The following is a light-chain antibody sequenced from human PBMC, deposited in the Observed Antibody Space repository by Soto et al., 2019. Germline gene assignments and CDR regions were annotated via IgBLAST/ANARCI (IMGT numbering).Light chain of an antibody. CDR2: AAT. Sequence: AVQMTQSPSSLSASVGDRVTITCRASQGIGNDLGWYQQKPGKAPRLLVYAATHLQSGVPSRFSGSGSGTDFPLTISRLQPEDFATYYCLQDYNYPYTFGQGTRLEI. CDR1: QGIGND. CDR3: LQDYNYPYT. V-gene: IGKV1-6*01. J-gene: IGKJ2*01.